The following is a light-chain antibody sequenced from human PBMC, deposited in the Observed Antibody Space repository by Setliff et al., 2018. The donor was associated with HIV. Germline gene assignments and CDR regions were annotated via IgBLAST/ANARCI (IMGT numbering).Light chain of an antibody. CDR3: KSYAANSTPYL. CDR2: AIS. J-gene: IGLJ1*01. V-gene: IGLV2-14*03. Sequence: QSALTQPASVSGSPGQSITISCTGTSSDVGGYNYVSWYQQHPGKAPKLIISAISDRPSGVSRRFSGSKSGNTASLTISGLQAEDEADYYCKSYAANSTPYLFGTGTKVTVL. CDR1: SSDVGGYNY.